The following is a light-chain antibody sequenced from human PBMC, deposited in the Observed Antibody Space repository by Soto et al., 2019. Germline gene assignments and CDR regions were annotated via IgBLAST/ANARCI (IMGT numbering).Light chain of an antibody. CDR2: KAS. V-gene: IGKV1-5*03. CDR1: HSISTW. Sequence: IQMTQSPSTLSATVGDTVTITCRASHSISTWMAWYQQKPGKAPKLLIYKASSLEGGVPSRFSGIGSGTEFTLTISRLQPDDFATYYCQQYNSLFGQGTKVEIK. CDR3: QQYNSL. J-gene: IGKJ1*01.